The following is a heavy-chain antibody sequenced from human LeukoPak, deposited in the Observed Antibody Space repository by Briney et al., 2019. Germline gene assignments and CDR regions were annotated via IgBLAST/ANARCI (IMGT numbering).Heavy chain of an antibody. D-gene: IGHD2-2*01. J-gene: IGHJ4*02. CDR2: ISDNSYWI. V-gene: IGHV3-21*01. CDR3: ANHLACGSTSCPPFDD. CDR1: GFTFSSYS. Sequence: GGSLKLSCAASGFTFSSYSMSWVRQAPGKGLEWVSSISDNSYWIYYADSVEGRFIISRDNAKKSLYLQMNSLRVEDTAVYYCANHLACGSTSCPPFDDWGQGTLVTVSS.